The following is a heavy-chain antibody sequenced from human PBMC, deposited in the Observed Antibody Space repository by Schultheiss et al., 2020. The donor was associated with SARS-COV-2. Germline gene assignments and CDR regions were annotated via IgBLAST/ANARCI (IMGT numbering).Heavy chain of an antibody. CDR3: ARDGGYGGNRWFDP. J-gene: IGHJ5*02. Sequence: GEAKRRACAASGFTFSSYDMHWVRQATGKGLEWVSAIGTAGDTYYPGSVKGRFTISRENAKNSLYLQMNSLRAGDTAVYYCARDGGYGGNRWFDPWGQGTLVTVSS. CDR1: GFTFSSYD. CDR2: IGTAGDT. V-gene: IGHV3-13*01. D-gene: IGHD4-23*01.